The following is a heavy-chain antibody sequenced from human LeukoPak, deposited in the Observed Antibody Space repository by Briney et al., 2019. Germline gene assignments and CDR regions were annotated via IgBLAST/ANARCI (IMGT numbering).Heavy chain of an antibody. CDR1: GFTFSDYS. Sequence: GGSLRLSCAASGFTFSDYSMNWVRQAPGKGLEWVAVISYDGSNKYYADSVKGRFTISRDNSKNTLYLQMNSLRAEDTAVYYCARDQVPLGGWYTNSPTDYWGQGTLVTVSS. CDR3: ARDQVPLGGWYTNSPTDY. D-gene: IGHD6-19*01. J-gene: IGHJ4*02. CDR2: ISYDGSNK. V-gene: IGHV3-30*03.